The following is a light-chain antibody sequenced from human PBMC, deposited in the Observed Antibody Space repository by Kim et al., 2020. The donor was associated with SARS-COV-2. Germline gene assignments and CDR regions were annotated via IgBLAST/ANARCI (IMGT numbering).Light chain of an antibody. CDR3: QQGLT. V-gene: IGKV1-39*01. Sequence: DIQMTQSPSSLSASVGDRVTITCRASQSISSYLNWYQQKPGKAPKLLIYAASSLQSGVPSRFSGSGSGTDFTLTISSLQPEDFATYYCQQGLTFGGGTKVDIK. J-gene: IGKJ4*01. CDR2: AAS. CDR1: QSISSY.